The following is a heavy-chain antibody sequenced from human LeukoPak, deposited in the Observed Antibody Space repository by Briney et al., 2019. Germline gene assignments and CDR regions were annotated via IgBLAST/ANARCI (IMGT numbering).Heavy chain of an antibody. CDR1: GFSFSTYG. V-gene: IGHV3-33*01. CDR3: ARASGPFDY. CDR2: IWNDGSNE. J-gene: IGHJ4*02. D-gene: IGHD3-10*01. Sequence: PGGSLRLSCAASGFSFSTYGMHWVRQAPGKGLEWMAVIWNDGSNEYYADSVKGRFTISRDNSKNTPYLQMNSLRAEDTALYYCARASGPFDYWGQGTLVTVSS.